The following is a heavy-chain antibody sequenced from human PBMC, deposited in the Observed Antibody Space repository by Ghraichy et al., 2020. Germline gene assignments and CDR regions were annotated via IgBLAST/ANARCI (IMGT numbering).Heavy chain of an antibody. V-gene: IGHV2-5*01. Sequence: SGPTLVKPTQTLTLTCTFSGFSLSTSGVGVGWIRQPPGKALEWLALIYWNDDKRYSPSLKSRLTITKDTSKNQVVLTMTNMDPVDTATYYCAHTWVYYYDSSGPLAVYYFDYWGQGTLVTVSS. D-gene: IGHD3-22*01. CDR1: GFSLSTSGVG. CDR2: IYWNDDK. J-gene: IGHJ4*02. CDR3: AHTWVYYYDSSGPLAVYYFDY.